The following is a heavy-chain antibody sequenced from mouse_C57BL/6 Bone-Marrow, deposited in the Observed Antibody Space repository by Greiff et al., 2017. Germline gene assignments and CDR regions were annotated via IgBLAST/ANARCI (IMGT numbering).Heavy chain of an antibody. CDR1: GYTFTSYG. V-gene: IGHV1-81*01. CDR2: IYPRSGNT. D-gene: IGHD1-1*01. J-gene: IGHJ4*01. Sequence: QVQLQQPGAELARPGASVKLSCKASGYTFTSYGISWVKQRTGQGLEWIGEIYPRSGNTYYNEKFKGKATLTADKSSSTAYMELRSLTSEDSAVYFCARRGYYGSSYAMDYWGQGTSVTVSS. CDR3: ARRGYYGSSYAMDY.